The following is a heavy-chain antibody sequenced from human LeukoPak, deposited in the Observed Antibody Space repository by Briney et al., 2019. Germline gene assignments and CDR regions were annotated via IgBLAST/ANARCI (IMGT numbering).Heavy chain of an antibody. CDR2: IIPSLDVA. D-gene: IGHD2-15*01. CDR3: ARDHCSPGTCLGGH. V-gene: IGHV1-69*04. J-gene: IGHJ4*02. CDR1: GYTFIPYT. Sequence: AVTVSLKSSGYTFIPYTFSWVRQPPGQGLEWIGRIIPSLDVANYAHKFQGRVTLSVDRDTATTYMEVTSLRSEDTAIYYCARDHCSPGTCLGGHWGQGTLVTVSS.